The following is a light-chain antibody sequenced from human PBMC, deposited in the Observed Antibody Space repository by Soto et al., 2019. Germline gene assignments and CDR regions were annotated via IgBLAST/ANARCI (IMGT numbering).Light chain of an antibody. CDR2: EDI. J-gene: IGLJ2*01. CDR3: CSYAGGASVV. V-gene: IGLV2-23*01. CDR1: SSDIGRYNL. Sequence: QSVLTQPASVSGSPGQSITISCTGTSSDIGRYNLVSWYQQHPGKAPKLIIYEDIERPSGVSDRFSGSKSDNTASLTISGLQTEDEADYYCCSYAGGASVVFGGRTKLTVL.